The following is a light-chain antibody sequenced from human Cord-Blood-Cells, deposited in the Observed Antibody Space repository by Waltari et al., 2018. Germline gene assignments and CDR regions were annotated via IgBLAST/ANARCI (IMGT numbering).Light chain of an antibody. CDR2: GAS. CDR1: QSVSSN. CDR3: QQYNNWPFT. V-gene: IGKV3-15*01. J-gene: IGKJ4*01. Sequence: EIVMTQSPATLSLSPGERATLSGRASQSVSSNLAWYQQKPGQAPRLLIDGASTRATGIPARFSGSGSGTEFTLTISSLQSEDFAVYYCQQYNNWPFTFGGGTKVEIK.